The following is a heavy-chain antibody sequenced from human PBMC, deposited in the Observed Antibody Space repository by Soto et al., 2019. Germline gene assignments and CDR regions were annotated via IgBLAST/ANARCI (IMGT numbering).Heavy chain of an antibody. CDR2: IIPVFGTA. CDR1: GGVFRNYA. J-gene: IGHJ5*01. D-gene: IGHD1-26*01. Sequence: QVQLVQSGAEVKKPGSSVKVSCKASGGVFRNYAINWVRQAPGQGLEWMGGIIPVFGTAEYPQKFQGRVTITADESTTTAYMELTSLNTEDKAVYFCARDRWGSYSFDSWGHGTLVTVAS. CDR3: ARDRWGSYSFDS. V-gene: IGHV1-69*01.